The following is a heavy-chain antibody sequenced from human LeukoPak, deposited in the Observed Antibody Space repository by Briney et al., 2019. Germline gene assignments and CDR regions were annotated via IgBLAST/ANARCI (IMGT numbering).Heavy chain of an antibody. Sequence: ASVKVSCKASGYTFTGYYIHWVRQAPGQGLEWMGCINPNGGGTHYAQMLQGRVTMTRDTSISTAYMELSRLRSDDTAVYYCARTPYSSSWFDYWGQGTLVTVSS. J-gene: IGHJ4*02. D-gene: IGHD6-13*01. CDR3: ARTPYSSSWFDY. CDR1: GYTFTGYY. V-gene: IGHV1-2*02. CDR2: INPNGGGT.